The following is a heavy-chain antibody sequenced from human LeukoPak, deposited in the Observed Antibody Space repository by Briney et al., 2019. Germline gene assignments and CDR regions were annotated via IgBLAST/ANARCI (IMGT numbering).Heavy chain of an antibody. Sequence: KPSQTLSLTCAISGDSVSSNSAAWNWIRQSPSRGLEWLGRTYYRSKWYNEYAVSVKGRITINPDTSKNQFSLQLSSVTPEDTAVYYCVSGVAGTFDYWGQGTLVTVSS. CDR1: GDSVSSNSAA. V-gene: IGHV6-1*01. CDR3: VSGVAGTFDY. J-gene: IGHJ4*02. D-gene: IGHD6-19*01. CDR2: TYYRSKWYN.